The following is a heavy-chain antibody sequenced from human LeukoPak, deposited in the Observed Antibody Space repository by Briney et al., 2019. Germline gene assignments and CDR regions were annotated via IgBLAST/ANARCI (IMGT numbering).Heavy chain of an antibody. CDR2: MYYNGKT. Sequence: SETLSLTCTVSGDSVSSGGYYWTWIRQPPGKGLEWIGYMYYNGKTHYNPSLQSRVTISVDTSKNQFSLKLSSVTAADTAVYYCARVPAAAGTGYYFDYWGQGTLVTVSS. V-gene: IGHV4-61*08. CDR3: ARVPAAAGTGYYFDY. CDR1: GDSVSSGGYY. J-gene: IGHJ4*02. D-gene: IGHD6-13*01.